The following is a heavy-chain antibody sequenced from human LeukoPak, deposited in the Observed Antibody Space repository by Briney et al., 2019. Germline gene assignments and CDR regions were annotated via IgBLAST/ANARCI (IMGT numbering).Heavy chain of an antibody. D-gene: IGHD1-26*01. Sequence: PSETLSLTCTVSGDSISRHYWSWIRQPPGKGLEWIGCIYCSGSTSYNPSLKSRVTLSVDTSNNQFSLKLTSMTAADTAVYFCARERLIAGATVFDYWGQGTLVSVSS. J-gene: IGHJ4*02. V-gene: IGHV4-59*11. CDR2: IYCSGST. CDR3: ARERLIAGATVFDY. CDR1: GDSISRHY.